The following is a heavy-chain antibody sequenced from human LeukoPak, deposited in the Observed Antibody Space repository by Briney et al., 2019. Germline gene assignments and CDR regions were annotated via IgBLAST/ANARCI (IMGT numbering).Heavy chain of an antibody. J-gene: IGHJ6*02. V-gene: IGHV3-30*18. Sequence: GRSLRLSCAASGFTFSSYGMHWVRQAPGKGLEWVAVISYDGSNKYYADSVKGRFTISRDNSKNTLYLQMNSLRAGDTAVYYCAKDSSPGGMDVWGQGTTVTVSS. CDR2: ISYDGSNK. CDR1: GFTFSSYG. CDR3: AKDSSPGGMDV.